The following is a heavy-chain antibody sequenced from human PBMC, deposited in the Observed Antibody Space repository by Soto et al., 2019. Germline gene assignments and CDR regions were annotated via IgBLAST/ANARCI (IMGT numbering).Heavy chain of an antibody. Sequence: QVQLQQWGAGLLKPSETLSLTCAVYGGSFSCYYWSWIRQPPGKGLEWIGEINHSGSTNYNPSLKSRVTISVDTSKNQFSLKLSSVTAADTAVYYCARMCRDCSFDYWGQGTLVTVSS. J-gene: IGHJ4*02. D-gene: IGHD2-21*02. CDR1: GGSFSCYY. CDR2: INHSGST. V-gene: IGHV4-34*01. CDR3: ARMCRDCSFDY.